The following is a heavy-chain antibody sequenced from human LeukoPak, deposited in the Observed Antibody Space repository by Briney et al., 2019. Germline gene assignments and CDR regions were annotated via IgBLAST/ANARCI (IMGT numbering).Heavy chain of an antibody. J-gene: IGHJ6*04. V-gene: IGHV3-7*03. Sequence: GGSLRLSCAASGFTFSSYWMSWVRQAPGKGLEWVANIKQDGSEKYYVDSVKGRFTISRDNAKNSLYLQMNSLRAEDTAVYYCARAAHYDILTGYYYYYYGMVVWGKGTTVTVSS. D-gene: IGHD3-9*01. CDR1: GFTFSSYW. CDR3: ARAAHYDILTGYYYYYYGMVV. CDR2: IKQDGSEK.